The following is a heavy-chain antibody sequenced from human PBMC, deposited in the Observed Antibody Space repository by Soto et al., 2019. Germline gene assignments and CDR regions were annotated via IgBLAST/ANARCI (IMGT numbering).Heavy chain of an antibody. J-gene: IGHJ6*03. CDR3: ARNSQGYYGSGPRGYYYMDV. D-gene: IGHD3-10*01. Sequence: TGGSLRLSCAASGFTFSSYGMHWVRQAPGKGLEWVAVIWYDGSNKYYADSVKGRFTISRDNSKNTLYLQMNSLRAEDTAVYYCARNSQGYYGSGPRGYYYMDVWGKGTTVTVSS. V-gene: IGHV3-33*01. CDR2: IWYDGSNK. CDR1: GFTFSSYG.